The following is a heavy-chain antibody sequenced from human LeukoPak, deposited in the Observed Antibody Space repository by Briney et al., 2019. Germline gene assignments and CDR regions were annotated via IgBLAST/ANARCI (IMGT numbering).Heavy chain of an antibody. CDR3: GRAHYASSNIKVPFGV. D-gene: IGHD2-2*01. CDR1: GYTFTNYY. J-gene: IGHJ6*04. V-gene: IGHV1-46*01. CDR2: IDPSAGST. Sequence: ASVKVSCKASGYTFTNYYMHWVRHTPGQGLEWMGVIDPSAGSTTYAQKFQGRVTMTRDTATSTVYMELSSLRSEDTAVYYCGRAHYASSNIKVPFGVWDKGTTVPVPS.